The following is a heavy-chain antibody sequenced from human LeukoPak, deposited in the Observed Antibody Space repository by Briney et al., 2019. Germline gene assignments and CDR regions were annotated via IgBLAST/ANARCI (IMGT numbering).Heavy chain of an antibody. CDR1: GFTLSSYG. V-gene: IGHV3-30*18. J-gene: IGHJ6*02. CDR2: ISYDGSNK. CDR3: AKDFGSNSRSYSLPYYGMDV. Sequence: GGSLRLSCAASGFTLSSYGMHWVRQAPGKGLEWVAVISYDGSNKYYADSVKGRFTISRDNSKNTLYLQMNSLRAEDTAVYYCAKDFGSNSRSYSLPYYGMDVWGQGTTVTVSS. D-gene: IGHD1-26*01.